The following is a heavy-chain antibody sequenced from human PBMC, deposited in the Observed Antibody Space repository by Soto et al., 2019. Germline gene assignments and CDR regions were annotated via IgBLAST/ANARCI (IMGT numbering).Heavy chain of an antibody. D-gene: IGHD3-22*01. CDR1: GFSFNNYA. Sequence: EVQLLQSGGGVVQPGGSLRLSCAVSGFSFNNYAMNWVRLAPGKGLEWVSSISGGGTGTYSADAVRGRFTISSDKSRNTVYLQMSSLRAEYTAVYYCAKGHYYDTVGNWVANQAFYSWGQGSLVTVSS. V-gene: IGHV3-23*01. J-gene: IGHJ4*02. CDR3: AKGHYYDTVGNWVANQAFYS. CDR2: ISGGGTGT.